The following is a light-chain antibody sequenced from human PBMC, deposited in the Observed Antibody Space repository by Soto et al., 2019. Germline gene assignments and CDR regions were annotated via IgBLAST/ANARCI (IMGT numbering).Light chain of an antibody. J-gene: IGKJ4*01. CDR1: QSVRSY. V-gene: IGKV3-11*01. Sequence: EIVLTQSPATLSLSQGERPTLSCRAIQSVRSYLAWYQQKPGQAPRLLIYDASNRATGIPARFSGSGSGTDFTLTISSLEPEDFAVYYCQQRSNWPPLTFGGGTKVEIK. CDR3: QQRSNWPPLT. CDR2: DAS.